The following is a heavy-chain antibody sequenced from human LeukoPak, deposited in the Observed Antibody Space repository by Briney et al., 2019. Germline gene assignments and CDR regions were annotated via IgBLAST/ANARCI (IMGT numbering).Heavy chain of an antibody. V-gene: IGHV3-7*01. CDR3: SRENFDY. CDR2: IKHDGSEE. J-gene: IGHJ4*02. CDR1: GFTFSSYS. Sequence: GGSLRLSCAASGFTFSSYSMSWVRQAPGRGLEWVAHIKHDGSEEYYVDSMKGRFTVSRDNAKNSLYLQMNSLRAYDTPLYYCSRENFDYWGRGTLVTVSS.